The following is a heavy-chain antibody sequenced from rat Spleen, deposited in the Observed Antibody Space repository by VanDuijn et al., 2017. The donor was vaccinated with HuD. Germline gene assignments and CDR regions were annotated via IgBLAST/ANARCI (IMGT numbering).Heavy chain of an antibody. V-gene: IGHV3-3*01. CDR1: GHSITSSYR. Sequence: EVQLQESGPGPVKVSESLSLTCSVTGHSITSSYRWNWIRKFPGNKLEWMGYINSAGSTIYNPSLKSRISITRDTSKNQFFLQVNSVTTEDTATYYCARSDGVHYYLPFADWGQGTLVTVSS. CDR3: ARSDGVHYYLPFAD. J-gene: IGHJ3*01. D-gene: IGHD1-12*02. CDR2: INSAGST.